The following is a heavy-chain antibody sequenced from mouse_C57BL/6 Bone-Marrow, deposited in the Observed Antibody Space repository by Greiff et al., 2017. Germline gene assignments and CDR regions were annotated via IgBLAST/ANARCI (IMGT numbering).Heavy chain of an antibody. D-gene: IGHD1-1*01. Sequence: EVQLQQSGPELVKPGASVKISCKASGYTFTDYYMNWVKQSHGKSLEWIGDINPNNGGTSYNQKFKGKATLTVDKSSSTAYMELRRLTSEDSAVYYCARRILLLRCYYFDYWGQGTTLTVSS. J-gene: IGHJ2*01. V-gene: IGHV1-26*01. CDR3: ARRILLLRCYYFDY. CDR1: GYTFTDYY. CDR2: INPNNGGT.